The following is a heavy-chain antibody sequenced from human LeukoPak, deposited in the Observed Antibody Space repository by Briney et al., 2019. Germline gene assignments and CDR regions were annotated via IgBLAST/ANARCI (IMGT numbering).Heavy chain of an antibody. V-gene: IGHV5-51*01. CDR3: ARGSSYSPRYGMDV. CDR2: VYPGDSAT. CDR1: GYRYPTYW. D-gene: IGHD3-3*01. J-gene: IGHJ6*02. Sequence: GESLKISCKGPGYRYPTYWIGWVRQMPGKGLEWMGIVYPGDSATRYNRSFQGEVTISADKSISTAYLQWSSLKASDTAMYYCARGSSYSPRYGMDVWGQGTTVTVSS.